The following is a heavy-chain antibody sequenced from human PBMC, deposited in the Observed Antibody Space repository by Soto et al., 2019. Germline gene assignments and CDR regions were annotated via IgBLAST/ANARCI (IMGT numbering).Heavy chain of an antibody. D-gene: IGHD1-1*01. V-gene: IGHV4-4*07. J-gene: IGHJ5*02. CDR3: ARDKTTSPTAWFDT. CDR2: IYTSGST. Sequence: PSETLSLTCTVSGASISSSYWTWIRQPAGKGLEWIGRIYTSGSTNSNPSLRSRVAMSVDTSKNQLSLKLSSVTAADTAVYYCARDKTTSPTAWFDTWGQGTLVTVSS. CDR1: GASISSSY.